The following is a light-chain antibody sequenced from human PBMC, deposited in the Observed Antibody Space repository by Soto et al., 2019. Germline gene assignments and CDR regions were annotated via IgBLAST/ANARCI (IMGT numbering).Light chain of an antibody. CDR1: SSDVGDYKH. Sequence: QSALTQPASVSGSPGQSITISCTGTSSDVGDYKHVSWYQKHPGKAPKLMIYDVSNRPSGFSNRFSGSKSGNTASLTISGLQAEDEADYYCSSYSSRSTVVFGGGTKVTVL. J-gene: IGLJ2*01. CDR2: DVS. V-gene: IGLV2-14*01. CDR3: SSYSSRSTVV.